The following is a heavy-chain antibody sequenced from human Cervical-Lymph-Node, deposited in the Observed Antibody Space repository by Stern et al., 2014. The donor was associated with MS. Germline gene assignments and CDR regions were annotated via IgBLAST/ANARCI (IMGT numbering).Heavy chain of an antibody. CDR2: SGSDVRI. V-gene: IGHV3-23*04. D-gene: IGHD1-20*01. J-gene: IGHJ4*02. Sequence: VQLVESGGGLVQPGGSLRLSCVGSGFPFSSYAMIWVRQAPGKGLEYVSGSGSDVRINYADSAMVRCTTSRDNSESTLYLQMNSLRVEDTAVYYCAKDRHNWSADYWGPGTLVTVSS. CDR1: GFPFSSYA. CDR3: AKDRHNWSADY.